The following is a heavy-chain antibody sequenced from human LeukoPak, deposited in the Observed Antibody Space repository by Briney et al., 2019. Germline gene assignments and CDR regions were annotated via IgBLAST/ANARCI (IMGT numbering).Heavy chain of an antibody. Sequence: GASVKVSCKASGYTFTGYYMHWVRQAPGQGLEWMGWINPNSGGTNYAQKFQGRVPMTRDTSISTAYMELSRLRSDDTAVYYCARAEPAAANAFDIWGQGTMVTVSS. V-gene: IGHV1-2*02. CDR2: INPNSGGT. CDR3: ARAEPAAANAFDI. J-gene: IGHJ3*02. D-gene: IGHD2-2*01. CDR1: GYTFTGYY.